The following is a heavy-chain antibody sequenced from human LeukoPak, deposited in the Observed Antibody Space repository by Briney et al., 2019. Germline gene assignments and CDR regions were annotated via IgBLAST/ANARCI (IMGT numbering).Heavy chain of an antibody. CDR3: AKVTRRYCTNGVCSGAGNDY. J-gene: IGHJ4*02. V-gene: IGHV3-33*06. Sequence: PGGSLRLSCAASGFTFSSYGMHWVRQAPGKGLEWVAVIWYDGSNKYYADSVKGRFTISRDNSKNTLYLQMNSLRAEDTAVYYCAKVTRRYCTNGVCSGAGNDYWGQGTLVTVSS. CDR1: GFTFSSYG. D-gene: IGHD2-8*01. CDR2: IWYDGSNK.